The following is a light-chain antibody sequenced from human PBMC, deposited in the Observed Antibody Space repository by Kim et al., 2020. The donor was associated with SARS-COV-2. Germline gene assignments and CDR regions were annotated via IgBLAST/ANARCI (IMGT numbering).Light chain of an antibody. CDR2: GAS. V-gene: IGKV3-20*01. CDR3: QQYGRLIT. J-gene: IGKJ5*01. CDR1: QSVYSNY. Sequence: LSPGDRATLSCMASQSVYSNYLAWYQQKPGQALRLLIYGASSRATGIPDRFSGSGSGTDFTLTISRLEPEDFAVYFCQQYGRLITFGLGTRLEIK.